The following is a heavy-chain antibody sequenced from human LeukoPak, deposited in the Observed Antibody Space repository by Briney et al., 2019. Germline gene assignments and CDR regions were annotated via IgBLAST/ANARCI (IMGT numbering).Heavy chain of an antibody. CDR1: GYTFTSYG. CDR3: ARELTYYDILTGLGSNWFDP. J-gene: IGHJ5*02. Sequence: GASVKVSCKASGYTFTSYGISWVRQAPGQGLEWMGWISAYNGNTNYAQKLQGRVTMTTDTSTSTAYMELRSLRSDDTAVYYCARELTYYDILTGLGSNWFDPWGQGTLVTVSS. CDR2: ISAYNGNT. V-gene: IGHV1-18*01. D-gene: IGHD3-9*01.